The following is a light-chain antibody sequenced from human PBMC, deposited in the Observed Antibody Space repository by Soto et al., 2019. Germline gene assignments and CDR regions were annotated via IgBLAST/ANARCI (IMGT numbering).Light chain of an antibody. V-gene: IGLV2-8*01. J-gene: IGLJ2*01. CDR3: SSYATSSNLV. CDR2: DVY. Sequence: QSVLTQPPSASGSPGQSVTISCTGTSSDVGGYTYVSWYQQHPGKAPKLIIYDVYKRPSGVPDRFSGSKSGNTASLTVSGLQAEDEADYYCSSYATSSNLVFGGGTKVTVL. CDR1: SSDVGGYTY.